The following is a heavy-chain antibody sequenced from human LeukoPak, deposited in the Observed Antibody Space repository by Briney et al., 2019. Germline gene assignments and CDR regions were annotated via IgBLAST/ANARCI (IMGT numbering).Heavy chain of an antibody. CDR3: ASSPHYVWGSYRYFDY. Sequence: PSETLSLTCAVSGGSISSSNWWSWVRQPPGKGLEWIGEIYHSGSTNYNPSLKSRVTISVDKSKNQFSLKLSSVTAADTAVYYCASSPHYVWGSYRYFDYWGQGTLVTVSS. J-gene: IGHJ4*02. CDR2: IYHSGST. V-gene: IGHV4-4*02. D-gene: IGHD3-16*02. CDR1: GGSISSSNW.